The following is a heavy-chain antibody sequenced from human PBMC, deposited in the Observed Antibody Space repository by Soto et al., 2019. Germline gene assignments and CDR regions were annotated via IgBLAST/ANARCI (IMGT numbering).Heavy chain of an antibody. CDR3: ATRTEQADLDY. V-gene: IGHV4-30-2*01. CDR1: GASVTRDGNC. CDR2: IYHGGST. Sequence: SETLSLTCSVSGASVTRDGNCWTWIRQPPGKGLEFVASIYHGGSTFYNPSLRSRVTISLDRSKNQFSLKLSSVTAADTAVYYCATRTEQADLDYWGQGTMVAVSS. J-gene: IGHJ4*02. D-gene: IGHD1-26*01.